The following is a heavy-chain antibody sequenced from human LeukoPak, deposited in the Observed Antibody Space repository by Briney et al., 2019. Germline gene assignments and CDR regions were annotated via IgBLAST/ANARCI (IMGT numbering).Heavy chain of an antibody. V-gene: IGHV3-23*01. CDR2: ISGSGGST. D-gene: IGHD3-10*01. CDR3: ARDRSGSYPNWFDP. CDR1: GFTFSSYA. J-gene: IGHJ5*02. Sequence: PGGSLRLSCAASGFTFSSYAMSWVRQAPGKGLEWVSAISGSGGSTYYADSVKGRFTISRDNSKNTMYLQMNSPRAEDTALYYCARDRSGSYPNWFDPWGQGTLVTVSS.